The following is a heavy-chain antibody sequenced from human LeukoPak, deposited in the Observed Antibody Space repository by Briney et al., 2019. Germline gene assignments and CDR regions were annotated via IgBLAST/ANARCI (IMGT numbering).Heavy chain of an antibody. V-gene: IGHV3-23*01. J-gene: IGHJ4*02. CDR1: GFTFSTYA. D-gene: IGHD3-9*01. CDR3: AKVQDYDILTGYYIAGGKFDY. Sequence: GGSLRLSCAASGFTFSTYAMSWVRQAPGKGLQWVSTLRGSGGSTYYADSVKGRFTISSDNSKNTLYLQMNSLRAEDTAIYYCAKVQDYDILTGYYIAGGKFDYWGQGTLVTVSS. CDR2: LRGSGGST.